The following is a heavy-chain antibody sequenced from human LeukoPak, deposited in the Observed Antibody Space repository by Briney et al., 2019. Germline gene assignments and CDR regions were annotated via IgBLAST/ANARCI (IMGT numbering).Heavy chain of an antibody. V-gene: IGHV3-73*01. D-gene: IGHD5-18*01. CDR1: GFSFSDSH. J-gene: IGHJ3*02. CDR3: AKDPPTVMANAFHI. CDR2: IRRRDNNYAT. Sequence: PGGSLRLSCAASGFSFSDSHMHWVRQASGKGLEWIGHIRRRDNNYATAYAASVEGRFTISRDDSKNMAFLQMFNLKTDDTAVYYCAKDPPTVMANAFHIWGRGTMVTVSS.